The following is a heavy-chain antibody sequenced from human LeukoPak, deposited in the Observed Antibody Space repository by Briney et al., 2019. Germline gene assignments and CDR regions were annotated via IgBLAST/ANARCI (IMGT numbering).Heavy chain of an antibody. CDR3: AKDLYRVAASTAFDI. CDR2: IVGTGGNT. D-gene: IGHD2-15*01. Sequence: GGSLRLSCAASGFTFSSYAMSWVRQAPGKGLEWVSGIVGTGGNTDHADSVKGRFTISRDNSKNTLYLQMNSLRAEDTAVYYCAKDLYRVAASTAFDIWGQGTMVTVSS. V-gene: IGHV3-23*01. CDR1: GFTFSSYA. J-gene: IGHJ3*02.